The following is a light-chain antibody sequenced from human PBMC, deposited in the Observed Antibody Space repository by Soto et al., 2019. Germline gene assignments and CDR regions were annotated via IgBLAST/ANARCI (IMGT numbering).Light chain of an antibody. CDR1: QRIEVSY. V-gene: IGKV3-15*01. Sequence: IVLTQSPGTLSLSPGEGATLSCRASQRIEVSYLNWYQQKVGQPPRLLIHWGSTRANGVPARFRGSGRGTDFTLTISNLQSEDLAVYYCQQYENWPPYSFGQGTRLEIK. J-gene: IGKJ2*03. CDR2: WGS. CDR3: QQYENWPPYS.